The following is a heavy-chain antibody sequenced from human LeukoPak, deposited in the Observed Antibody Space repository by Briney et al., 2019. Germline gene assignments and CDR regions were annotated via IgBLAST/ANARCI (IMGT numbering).Heavy chain of an antibody. CDR1: GGSISSYY. V-gene: IGHV4-59*01. CDR3: ARDLRSIAADWSDP. Sequence: SETLSLTCTASGGSISSYYWSWIRQPPGKGLEWIGYIYYSGSTNYNPSLKSRVTISVDTSKNQFSLKLSSVTAADTAVYYCARDLRSIAADWSDPWGQGTLVTVSS. J-gene: IGHJ5*02. CDR2: IYYSGST. D-gene: IGHD6-13*01.